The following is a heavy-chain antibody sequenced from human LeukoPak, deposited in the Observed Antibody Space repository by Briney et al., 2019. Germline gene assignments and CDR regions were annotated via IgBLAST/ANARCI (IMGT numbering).Heavy chain of an antibody. V-gene: IGHV4-59*01. CDR1: GGSISSYY. J-gene: IGHJ4*02. Sequence: PSETLSLTCTVSGGSISSYYWSWIRQPPGKGLEWIWYIYYSGSTNYIPSLKSRVTISVDTSKNQFSLKLSSVTAADTAVYYCARMYDRSGYYYPFDYWGQGTLVTVSS. D-gene: IGHD3-22*01. CDR3: ARMYDRSGYYYPFDY. CDR2: IYYSGST.